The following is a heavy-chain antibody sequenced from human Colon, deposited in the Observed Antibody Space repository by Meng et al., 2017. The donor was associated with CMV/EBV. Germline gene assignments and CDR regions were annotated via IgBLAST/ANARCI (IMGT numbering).Heavy chain of an antibody. Sequence: SETLSLTCIVSGGSINIETHAWAWIRQTPGKGLEWIGSLSYAGTDYNPPLQGRVTISMDTSDNQFSLQLNSMTAADTAMYYCARVGAFRGVYYFDSWGQGTLVTVSS. V-gene: IGHV4-39*07. CDR2: LSYAGT. J-gene: IGHJ4*02. D-gene: IGHD2/OR15-2a*01. CDR1: GGSINIETHA. CDR3: ARVGAFRGVYYFDS.